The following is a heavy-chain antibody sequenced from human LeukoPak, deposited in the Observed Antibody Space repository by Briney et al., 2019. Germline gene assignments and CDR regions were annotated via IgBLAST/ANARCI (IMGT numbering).Heavy chain of an antibody. Sequence: GASVKVSCKTSGYTFAGHHIHWVRRAPGQGLEWMGWINPSSGDTKYAQNFQDRVIMTRDTSISTAYMDLSRLSSDDTAIYYCARAGHDSSGYSFRLDYWGQGTLVTVSS. CDR3: ARAGHDSSGYSFRLDY. D-gene: IGHD3-22*01. V-gene: IGHV1-2*02. CDR1: GYTFAGHH. J-gene: IGHJ4*02. CDR2: INPSSGDT.